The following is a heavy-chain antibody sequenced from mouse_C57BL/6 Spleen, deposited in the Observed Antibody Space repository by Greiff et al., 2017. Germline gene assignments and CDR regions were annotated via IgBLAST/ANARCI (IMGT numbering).Heavy chain of an antibody. V-gene: IGHV1-64*01. CDR1: GYTFTSYW. J-gene: IGHJ1*03. CDR3: ARSWYYGSIPRWYFDV. D-gene: IGHD1-1*01. CDR2: IHPNSGST. Sequence: QVQLQQPGAELVKPGASVKLSCKASGYTFTSYWMHWVKQRPGQGLEWIGMIHPNSGSTNYNEKFKSKATLTVDKSSSTAYMQLSSLTSEDSAVYDCARSWYYGSIPRWYFDVWGTGTTVTVSS.